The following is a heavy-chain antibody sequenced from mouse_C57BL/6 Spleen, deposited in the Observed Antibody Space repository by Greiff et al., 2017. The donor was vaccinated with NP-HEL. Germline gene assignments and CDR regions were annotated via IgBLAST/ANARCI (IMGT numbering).Heavy chain of an antibody. CDR2: IDPEDGET. J-gene: IGHJ4*01. Sequence: EVKLQQAGAELVKPGASVRLSGTASGFNIKDYYMHWVKQRTEQGLEWIGRIDPEDGETKYAPKFKGKATKTADTSANTAYLQLSSLTSEDTAVYYCARGLRRYAMDYWGQGTSVTVSS. D-gene: IGHD2-4*01. V-gene: IGHV14-2*01. CDR1: GFNIKDYY. CDR3: ARGLRRYAMDY.